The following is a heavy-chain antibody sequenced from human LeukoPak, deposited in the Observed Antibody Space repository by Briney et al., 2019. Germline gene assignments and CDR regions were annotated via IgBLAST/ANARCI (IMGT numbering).Heavy chain of an antibody. CDR1: GFTFNSYA. CDR3: AKVLTGSQDY. CDR2: ICAGGENT. Sequence: GGSLRLSCEASGFTFNSYAMSWVRQAPGKGLEWVSTICAGGENTYYADSVKGQFTISRDNSKNTLYLQMNSLRAEDTAVYFCAKVLTGSQDYWREGTLVTVSS. J-gene: IGHJ4*02. D-gene: IGHD7-27*01. V-gene: IGHV3-23*01.